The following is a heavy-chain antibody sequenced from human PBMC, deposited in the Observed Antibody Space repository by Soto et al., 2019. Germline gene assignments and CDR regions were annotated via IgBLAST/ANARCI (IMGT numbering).Heavy chain of an antibody. Sequence: QVQLQESGPGLVKPSETLSLTCSVSGASISSYYWSWIRQSPGKGLEFIGCMYSSGGTNYNPALKSRITISRDTSKNQLSLKLTSVTAADTAVYFSAKLQYMVATPLDIWGQGTMVTVSS. CDR2: MYSSGGT. D-gene: IGHD4-4*01. V-gene: IGHV4-59*01. J-gene: IGHJ3*02. CDR3: AKLQYMVATPLDI. CDR1: GASISSYY.